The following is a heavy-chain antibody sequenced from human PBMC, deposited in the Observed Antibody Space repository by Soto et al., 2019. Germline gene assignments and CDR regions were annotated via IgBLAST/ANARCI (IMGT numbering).Heavy chain of an antibody. V-gene: IGHV3-30-3*01. J-gene: IGHJ3*02. Sequence: GGSLRLSCAASGFPFSIYAMHWVRQSPGKGLEWVAVISHDGSNKYYADSVKGRFTISRDNSKNTLYLQMNSLRAEDTAVYYCASARRASYNDAFDIWGQGRMFTVSS. CDR1: GFPFSIYA. CDR2: ISHDGSNK. CDR3: ASARRASYNDAFDI. D-gene: IGHD1-1*01.